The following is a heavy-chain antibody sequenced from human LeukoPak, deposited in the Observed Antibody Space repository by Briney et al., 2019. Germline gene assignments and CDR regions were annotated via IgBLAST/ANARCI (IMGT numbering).Heavy chain of an antibody. CDR1: GYTFTSYY. CDR2: INPSGGST. J-gene: IGHJ5*02. CDR3: ARRYYGSGSYYWFDP. Sequence: ASVKVSCKASGYTFTSYYMHWVRQAPGQGLEWMGIINPSGGSTSYAQKFQGRVTMTRDTSTSTVYMGLSSLRSEDTAVYYCARRYYGSGSYYWFDPWGQGTLVTVSS. D-gene: IGHD3-10*01. V-gene: IGHV1-46*01.